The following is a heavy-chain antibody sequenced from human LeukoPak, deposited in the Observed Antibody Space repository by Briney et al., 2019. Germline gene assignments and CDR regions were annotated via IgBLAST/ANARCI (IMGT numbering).Heavy chain of an antibody. CDR1: GGSISSGDYY. D-gene: IGHD2-15*01. V-gene: IGHV4-30-4*01. Sequence: PSETLSLTCTVSGGSISSGDYYWNWIRQPPGKGLEWIGYIYSSGSTYYNPSLKSRLAISVDTSQNQFSLNLTSVTATDTAVYYCARGGRCSGVYCYSWFDPWGQGTLVTVSS. J-gene: IGHJ5*02. CDR2: IYSSGST. CDR3: ARGGRCSGVYCYSWFDP.